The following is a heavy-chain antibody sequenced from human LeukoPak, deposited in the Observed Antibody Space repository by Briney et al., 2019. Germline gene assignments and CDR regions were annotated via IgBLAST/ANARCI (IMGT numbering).Heavy chain of an antibody. Sequence: ASVKVSCKASGYTFTGYYMHWVRQAPGQGLEWMGWINPNSGGTNYAQKFQGWVTMTRDTSISTAYMELSRLRSDDTAVYYCARGTIRLGEFAVTYYFDYWGQGTLVTVSS. D-gene: IGHD3-16*01. CDR2: INPNSGGT. CDR3: ARGTIRLGEFAVTYYFDY. J-gene: IGHJ4*02. V-gene: IGHV1-2*04. CDR1: GYTFTGYY.